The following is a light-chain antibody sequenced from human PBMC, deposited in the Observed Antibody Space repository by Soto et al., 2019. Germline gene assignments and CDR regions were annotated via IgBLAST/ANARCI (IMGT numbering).Light chain of an antibody. V-gene: IGLV2-18*01. CDR3: SLYTHEKTYV. CDR1: STDXVSYNR. CDR2: EAR. J-gene: IGLJ1*01. Sequence: QSALTQPPSVSGSPGQSVTISCTGTSTDXVSYNRVSWYQQPPGTAPKLIISEARNRNSGVPHRFYASKSDNTDSLTISGLQAADEADYYCSLYTHEKTYVFGTGNKV.